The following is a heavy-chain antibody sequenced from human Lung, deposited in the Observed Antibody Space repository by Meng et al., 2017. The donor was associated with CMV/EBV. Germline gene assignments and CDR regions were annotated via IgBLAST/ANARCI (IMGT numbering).Heavy chain of an antibody. D-gene: IGHD3-3*01. J-gene: IGHJ4*02. Sequence: SETXSLTCTVSDYSISSGFYWGCVRQPPGEGLEWIGSIHHTGSSYYNPSLKSRVTLSVDTSKNQFSLKVTSVTAADTAVYYCARGIFGVVDYWGQGTLVTVSS. CDR1: DYSISSGFY. CDR3: ARGIFGVVDY. V-gene: IGHV4-38-2*02. CDR2: IHHTGSS.